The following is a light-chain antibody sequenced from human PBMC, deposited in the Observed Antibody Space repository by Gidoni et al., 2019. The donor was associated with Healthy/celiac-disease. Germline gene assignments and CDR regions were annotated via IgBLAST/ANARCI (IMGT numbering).Light chain of an antibody. CDR3: QSYDSSNLWV. Sequence: NFMLTQPHSVSESPGNTVTISCTRSSGSIASNSVQWYQQRPGSAPTTVIYEDNQRPSGVPDRFSGSIDSSSNSASLTISGLKTEDEADYYCQSYDSSNLWVFGGGTKLTVL. CDR2: EDN. V-gene: IGLV6-57*04. CDR1: SGSIASNS. J-gene: IGLJ3*02.